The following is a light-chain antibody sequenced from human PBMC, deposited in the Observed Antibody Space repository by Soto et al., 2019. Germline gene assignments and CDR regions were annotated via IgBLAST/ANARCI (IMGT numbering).Light chain of an antibody. Sequence: QSALTQPASVSGSPGQSITISCTGNSSDVGNYNYVSWYQQHPGKVPKLMIYDVNNRPSGVSNRFSGSKSGNTASLTISGLQAEDESDYYCSSYTSSSTLVFGTGTKLTVL. CDR2: DVN. CDR1: SSDVGNYNY. J-gene: IGLJ1*01. V-gene: IGLV2-14*01. CDR3: SSYTSSSTLV.